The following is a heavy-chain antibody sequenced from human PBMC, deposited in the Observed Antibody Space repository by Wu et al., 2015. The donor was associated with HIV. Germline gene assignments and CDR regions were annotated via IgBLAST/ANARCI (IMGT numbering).Heavy chain of an antibody. CDR3: ARDYCSGGFCHYFFDS. D-gene: IGHD2-15*01. J-gene: IGHJ4*02. Sequence: QVQLVQSGAEVKKPGASVKVSCKASGYTSTGHYTHWVRQAPGQRPEWMGWMNPNSGGTTYAPNFQGRVTMTRDTSTSTAYLELNSLRSDDTAVYYCARDYCSGGFCHYFFDSWGQGTLVTVSS. CDR2: MNPNSGGT. CDR1: GYTSTGHY. V-gene: IGHV1-2*02.